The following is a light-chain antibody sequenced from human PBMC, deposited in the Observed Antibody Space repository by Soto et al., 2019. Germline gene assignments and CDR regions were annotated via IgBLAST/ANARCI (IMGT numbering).Light chain of an antibody. CDR1: SSDVGGYNY. V-gene: IGLV2-14*01. CDR3: SSYTGSSTYVV. J-gene: IGLJ2*01. Sequence: QYALTQPASVSGSPGQSITISCTGTSSDVGGYNYVSWYQQHPGKAPKLMIYDVNNRPSGVSNRFSGYKSGNTASLTISGLQAEDEADYHCSSYTGSSTYVVVGGGTKLTVL. CDR2: DVN.